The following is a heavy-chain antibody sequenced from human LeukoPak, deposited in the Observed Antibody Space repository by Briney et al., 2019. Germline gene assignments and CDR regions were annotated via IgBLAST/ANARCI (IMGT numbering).Heavy chain of an antibody. D-gene: IGHD3-22*01. V-gene: IGHV3-21*04. J-gene: IGHJ4*02. CDR3: AVGSGYVFDY. Sequence: GGSLRLSCAASGFTFSSYSMNWVRQAPGKGLEWVSSISSSSSYIYYADSVKGRFTISRDNSKNTLYLQMNSLRAEDTAVYYCAVGSGYVFDYWGQGTLVTVSS. CDR1: GFTFSSYS. CDR2: ISSSSSYI.